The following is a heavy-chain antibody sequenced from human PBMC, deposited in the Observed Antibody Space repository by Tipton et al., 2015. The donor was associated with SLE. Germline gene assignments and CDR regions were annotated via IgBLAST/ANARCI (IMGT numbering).Heavy chain of an antibody. J-gene: IGHJ4*02. CDR2: IRSKADGGTI. V-gene: IGHV3-49*04. D-gene: IGHD3-22*01. CDR1: GFTFGDYD. CDR3: TRVSSGYYDSRGYFDY. Sequence: SLRLSCTASGFTFGDYDMNWVRQAPGKGLEWVGFIRSKADGGTIEYAASVKGRFTISRDDAKSIAYLQMNSLKNEDTAVYYCTRVSSGYYDSRGYFDYWGQGTLVAVSS.